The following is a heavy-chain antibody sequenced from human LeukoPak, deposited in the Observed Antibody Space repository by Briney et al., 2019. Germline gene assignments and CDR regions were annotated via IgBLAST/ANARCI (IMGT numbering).Heavy chain of an antibody. CDR2: VRYDGSNK. J-gene: IGHJ4*02. V-gene: IGHV3-30*02. D-gene: IGHD3-10*01. Sequence: GGSLRLSCAASGFTFSTYGMHWVRQAPGKGLEWVAVVRYDGSNKYYADFVKGRLTISRDNSKNTLYLQMNSLRGEDTAVYYCAQGSHYYGSGSHRRGHYFDYWGQGTLVTVSS. CDR3: AQGSHYYGSGSHRRGHYFDY. CDR1: GFTFSTYG.